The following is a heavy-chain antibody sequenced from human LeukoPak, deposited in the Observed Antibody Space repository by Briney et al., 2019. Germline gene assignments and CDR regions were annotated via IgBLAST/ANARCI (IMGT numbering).Heavy chain of an antibody. J-gene: IGHJ3*02. V-gene: IGHV4-30-4*01. CDR1: GGSVSSGDYN. D-gene: IGHD2-8*01. CDR2: TYYSGST. CDR3: ARGFCANGVCNDAFDI. Sequence: PSETLSLTCAVSGGSVSSGDYNWSWIREPPGTGLEWIGYTYYSGSTYYNPSLKSRLTLSLDSSKNQLSLKLTSVTAADTAVYYCARGFCANGVCNDAFDIWGQGTRVTVSS.